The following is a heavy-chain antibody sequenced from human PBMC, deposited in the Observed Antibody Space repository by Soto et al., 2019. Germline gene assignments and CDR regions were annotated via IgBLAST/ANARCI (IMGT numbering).Heavy chain of an antibody. D-gene: IGHD3-22*01. V-gene: IGHV4-31*05. CDR3: AREGSSSGPDYEY. Sequence: PSETLSLTCTVSGGSISSGGYYWSWIRQHPGKGLEWIGYIYYSGSTYYNPSLKSRVTISVDTSKNQFSLKTDDTAVYYCAREGSSSGPDYEYWGQGTLVTVSS. CDR1: GGSISSGGYY. J-gene: IGHJ4*02. CDR2: IYYSGST.